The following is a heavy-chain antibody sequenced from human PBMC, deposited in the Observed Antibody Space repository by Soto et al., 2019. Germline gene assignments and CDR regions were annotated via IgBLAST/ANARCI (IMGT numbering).Heavy chain of an antibody. CDR1: GFIFSSYS. Sequence: QVQLVESGGGVVQPGRSLRLSCAASGFIFSSYSMHWVRQAPGKGLEWVAIISNDGSNKDYVDSVKGRFTISRDNSNNTLSLQMNSLRAEDTAVYYCARDQFLDPFDIWGQGTMVTVSS. V-gene: IGHV3-30-3*01. CDR2: ISNDGSNK. D-gene: IGHD2-21*01. CDR3: ARDQFLDPFDI. J-gene: IGHJ3*02.